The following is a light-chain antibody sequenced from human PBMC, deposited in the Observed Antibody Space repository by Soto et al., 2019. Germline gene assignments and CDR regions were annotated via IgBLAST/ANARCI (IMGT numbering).Light chain of an antibody. J-gene: IGLJ2*01. CDR1: TSNIGSNS. V-gene: IGLV1-47*01. Sequence: QSVLTQTPSASGTPGQRVTIPCSGSTSNIGSNSVCWYQQLPGTAPKLLIYRNDQRPSGVPDRFSGSKSGTSASLAISGLRSEDEAEYYCAAWDDSLTGPVFGGGTKVTVL. CDR3: AAWDDSLTGPV. CDR2: RND.